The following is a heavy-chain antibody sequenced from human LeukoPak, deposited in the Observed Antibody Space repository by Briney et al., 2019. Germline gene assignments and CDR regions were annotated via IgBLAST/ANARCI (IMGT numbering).Heavy chain of an antibody. Sequence: GGSLRLSCAASGFTFSSYAMHWVRQAPGKGLEWVAVISYDGSNKYYADSVKGRFTISRDNSKNTLYLQMNSLRAEDTAVYYCARDYIGTYYDILTGGTDYWGQGTLVTVSS. V-gene: IGHV3-30*04. CDR1: GFTFSSYA. J-gene: IGHJ4*02. CDR2: ISYDGSNK. CDR3: ARDYIGTYYDILTGGTDY. D-gene: IGHD3-9*01.